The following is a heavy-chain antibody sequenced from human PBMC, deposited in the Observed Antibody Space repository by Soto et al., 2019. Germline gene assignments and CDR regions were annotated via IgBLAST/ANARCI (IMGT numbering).Heavy chain of an antibody. D-gene: IGHD4-17*01. CDR1: GGSISSGGYY. CDR3: ARASDYGDPDY. V-gene: IGHV4-31*03. J-gene: IGHJ4*02. CDR2: IYYSGST. Sequence: SETLSLTCTVSGGSISSGGYYWSWIRQHPGKGLEWIGYIYYSGSTYYNPSLKSRVTISVDTSKNQFSLKLSSVTAADTAVYYCARASDYGDPDYWGQGTLVTVSS.